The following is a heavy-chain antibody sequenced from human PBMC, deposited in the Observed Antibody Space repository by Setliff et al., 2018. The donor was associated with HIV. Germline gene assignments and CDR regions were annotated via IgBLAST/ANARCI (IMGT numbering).Heavy chain of an antibody. CDR3: ARSNPGITAGLLAY. Sequence: SETLSLTCTVSGGSISSTNYFWGWIRQPPGKGLEWIGTIYYHGSTYYNPSLKSRVTMSIDTSKNQISLKLNSVTAADTATYYCARSNPGITAGLLAYWGPGTLVTVSS. CDR2: IYYHGST. CDR1: GGSISSTNYF. V-gene: IGHV4-39*07. D-gene: IGHD6-13*01. J-gene: IGHJ4*02.